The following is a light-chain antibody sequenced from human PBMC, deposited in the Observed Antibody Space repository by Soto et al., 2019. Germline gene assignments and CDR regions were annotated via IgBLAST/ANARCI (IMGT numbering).Light chain of an antibody. Sequence: QSALTQPASVSGSPGQSITISCTGTSSDVGGYNYVSWYQQHPGKAPKVMIYEVSYRPSGVSNRFSGSKSGNTASLTISGLQAEDEDDYYCSSFTSGSTWVFGVGTKLTVL. CDR3: SSFTSGSTWV. CDR2: EVS. V-gene: IGLV2-14*01. J-gene: IGLJ3*02. CDR1: SSDVGGYNY.